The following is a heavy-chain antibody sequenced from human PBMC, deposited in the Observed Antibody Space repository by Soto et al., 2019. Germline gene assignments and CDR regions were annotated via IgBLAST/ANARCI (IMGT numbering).Heavy chain of an antibody. V-gene: IGHV1-58*02. CDR3: XAPRDSYYHYGMDV. J-gene: IGHJ6*02. CDR1: GFSFINSA. CDR2: VVVGSGNT. Sequence: QMQLVQSGPEVKKPGTSVKVSCKASGFSFINSAMHWVRQARGHRLEWVGWVVVGSGNTKYAQKXXXXXXXXXXXXTXXXXXXXXXXXPEDTAVXXCXAPRDSYYHYGMDVWGQGTTVTVS.